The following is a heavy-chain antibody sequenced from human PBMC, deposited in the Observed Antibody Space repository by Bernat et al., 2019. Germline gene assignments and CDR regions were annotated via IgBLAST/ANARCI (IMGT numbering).Heavy chain of an antibody. J-gene: IGHJ4*02. CDR2: ISYDGSNK. Sequence: QVQLVESGGGVVQPGRSLRLSCAASGFTFSSYGMHWVRQAPGKGLEWVAVISYDGSNKYYADSVKGRFTISSDNSKNTLYLQMNSLRAEDTAVYYCAKVNREECLRGFDYWGQGTLVTVSS. D-gene: IGHD3-16*01. V-gene: IGHV3-30*18. CDR3: AKVNREECLRGFDY. CDR1: GFTFSSYG.